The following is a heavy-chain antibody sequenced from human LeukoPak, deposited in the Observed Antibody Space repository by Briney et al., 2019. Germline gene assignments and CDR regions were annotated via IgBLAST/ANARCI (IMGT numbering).Heavy chain of an antibody. J-gene: IGHJ4*02. V-gene: IGHV4-4*07. CDR2: IYTSGST. CDR3: ARSREMGTTYDY. D-gene: IGHD5-24*01. CDR1: GGSISSYY. Sequence: PSETLSLTCTVLGGSISSYYWSWIRQPAGKGLEWIGRIYTSGSTKYTPSLKSRVTMSVDTSKNQFSLRLTSVTAAATAVYYCARSREMGTTYDYWGQGTLVTVSS.